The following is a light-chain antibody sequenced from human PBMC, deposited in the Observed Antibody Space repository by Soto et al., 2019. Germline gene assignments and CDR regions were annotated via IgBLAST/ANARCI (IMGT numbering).Light chain of an antibody. CDR2: GVS. Sequence: EIVLTQSPGTLSLSPGERATLSCRASQSLSGNYLAWYQQKPGQAPRLLIFGVSSRATGIPDRFSGSGSGTDFTLTITNLQPEDFATYYCQQSYLSLQSFGQGTKLQI. CDR3: QQSYLSLQS. V-gene: IGKV3-20*01. CDR1: QSLSGNY. J-gene: IGKJ2*03.